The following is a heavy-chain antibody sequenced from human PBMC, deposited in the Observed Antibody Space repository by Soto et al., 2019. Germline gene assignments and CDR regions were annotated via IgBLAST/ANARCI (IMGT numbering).Heavy chain of an antibody. D-gene: IGHD1-26*01. V-gene: IGHV1-18*01. CDR2: ISAYNGDT. Sequence: QVQLVHSGPEVKKPGASVKVSCKASGYTFTSYGFSWVRQAPGQGLEWMGRISAYNGDTNYPQKFQDRVTMTTDPSTSTAYLDLRSLRSDDTAVYYCARSSGTYPPSRCCYGLDVWGQGSTVTVSS. CDR1: GYTFTSYG. CDR3: ARSSGTYPPSRCCYGLDV. J-gene: IGHJ6*02.